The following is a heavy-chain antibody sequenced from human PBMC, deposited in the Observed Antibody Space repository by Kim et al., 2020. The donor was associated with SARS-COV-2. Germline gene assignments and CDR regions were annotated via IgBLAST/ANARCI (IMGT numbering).Heavy chain of an antibody. V-gene: IGHV4-31*03. CDR2: IYYSGST. J-gene: IGHJ4*02. D-gene: IGHD3-3*01. Sequence: SETLSLTCTVSGGSISSGGYYWSWIRQHPGKGLEWIGYIYYSGSTYYNTSHKSRVTISVDTSKNQFSLKLSSVTAADTAVYYCARGRITILGVVTEFDYWGQGALVTVSS. CDR1: GGSISSGGYY. CDR3: ARGRITILGVVTEFDY.